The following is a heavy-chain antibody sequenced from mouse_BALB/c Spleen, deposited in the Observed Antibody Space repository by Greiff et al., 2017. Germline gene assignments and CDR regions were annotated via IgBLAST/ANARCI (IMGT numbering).Heavy chain of an antibody. D-gene: IGHD1-1*01. CDR3: VRDHTVVPYFDY. CDR2: IWTGGGT. V-gene: IGHV2-9-2*01. Sequence: QVHVKQSGPGLVAPSQSLSITCTVSGFSLTSYDISWIRQPPGKGLEWLGVIWTGGGTNYNSAFMSRLSISKDNSKSQVFLKMNSLQTDDTAIYYCVRDHTVVPYFDYWGQGTTLTVSS. CDR1: GFSLTSYD. J-gene: IGHJ2*01.